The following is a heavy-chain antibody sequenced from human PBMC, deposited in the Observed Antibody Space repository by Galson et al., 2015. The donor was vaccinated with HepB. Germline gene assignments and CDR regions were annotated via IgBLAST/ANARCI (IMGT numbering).Heavy chain of an antibody. J-gene: IGHJ5*02. D-gene: IGHD2-8*02. CDR3: AHTAGWLPDR. CDR1: GFSLTTNAVG. Sequence: PALVKPTQTLTLTCTFSGFSLTTNAVGVAWXXQPPGKALEWLALIYWNXDNHFSPSLKSRLTFTKDTSKNQVVLTMPNMDPVDTATYYCAHTAGWLPDRWGQGTLVTVSS. V-gene: IGHV2-5*01. CDR2: IYWNXDN.